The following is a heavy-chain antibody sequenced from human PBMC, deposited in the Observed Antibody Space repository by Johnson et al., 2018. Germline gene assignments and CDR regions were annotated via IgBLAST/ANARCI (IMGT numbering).Heavy chain of an antibody. CDR1: GGTFSSYA. Sequence: VQLVESGAEVKKPGSSVKVSCKASGGTFSSYAISWVRQAPGQGLEWMGGIIPIFGTANYAQKFQGRVTITADESTSTAYMELSSLRSEDTAVYYCARRITMVRGVVYYYYGMDVWGQGTTVTVSS. D-gene: IGHD3-10*01. V-gene: IGHV1-69*01. CDR2: IIPIFGTA. J-gene: IGHJ6*02. CDR3: ARRITMVRGVVYYYYGMDV.